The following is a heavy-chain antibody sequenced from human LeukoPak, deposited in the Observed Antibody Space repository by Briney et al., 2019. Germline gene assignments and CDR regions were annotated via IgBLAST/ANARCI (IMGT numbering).Heavy chain of an antibody. Sequence: GASVKVSCKASGYTFTGYYMHWVRQAPGQGLEWMGGIIPIFDTANYAQKFQGRVTITADKSTSTAYMELRSLRSDDTAVYYCARDGHEEGGWFDPWGQGTLVTVSS. D-gene: IGHD3-16*01. J-gene: IGHJ5*02. V-gene: IGHV1-69*06. CDR3: ARDGHEEGGWFDP. CDR1: GYTFTGYY. CDR2: IIPIFDTA.